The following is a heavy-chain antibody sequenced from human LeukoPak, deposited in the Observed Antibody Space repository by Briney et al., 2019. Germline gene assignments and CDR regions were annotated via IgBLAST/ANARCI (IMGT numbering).Heavy chain of an antibody. D-gene: IGHD3-3*01. Sequence: ASVKVSCKASGYTFTSYGISWVRQAPGQGLEWMGWISAYNGNTNYAQKLQGRVTMTTDTSTSTAYMELSRLRSDDTAVYYCARVFEWFVEYNWFDPWGQGTLVTVSS. CDR3: ARVFEWFVEYNWFDP. V-gene: IGHV1-18*01. CDR1: GYTFTSYG. CDR2: ISAYNGNT. J-gene: IGHJ5*02.